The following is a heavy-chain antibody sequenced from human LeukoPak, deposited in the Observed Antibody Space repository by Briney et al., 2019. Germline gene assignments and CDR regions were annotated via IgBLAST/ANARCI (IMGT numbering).Heavy chain of an antibody. D-gene: IGHD3-22*01. J-gene: IGHJ4*02. CDR3: AKDRAYYSDSSGYYLVRAYDY. CDR2: IGSSAGNT. V-gene: IGHV3-23*01. Sequence: GGSLRLSCATSGFTFSNYGMNWVRQAPGKGLEWVSGIGSSAGNTYYADSVKGRFTISRDNSKNTLYLQMNSLRAEDTAVYYCAKDRAYYSDSSGYYLVRAYDYWGQGTLVTVSS. CDR1: GFTFSNYG.